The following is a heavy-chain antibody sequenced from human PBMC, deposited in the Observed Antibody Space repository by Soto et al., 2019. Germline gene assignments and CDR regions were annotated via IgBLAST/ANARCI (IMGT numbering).Heavy chain of an antibody. V-gene: IGHV4-30-4*01. CDR3: VREDDGGDRDYYGLDV. Sequence: QVQLQESGPGLVRPSQTLSLTCTVSGGSISSDHYHWTWIRQTPGKGLEWIGYIHYSGSVYYNPSLQSRVTMSAVTSKNLFSLKLSAVTAADTAVYFCVREDDGGDRDYYGLDVWGQGTTVTVSS. CDR2: IHYSGSV. D-gene: IGHD4-17*01. J-gene: IGHJ6*02. CDR1: GGSISSDHYH.